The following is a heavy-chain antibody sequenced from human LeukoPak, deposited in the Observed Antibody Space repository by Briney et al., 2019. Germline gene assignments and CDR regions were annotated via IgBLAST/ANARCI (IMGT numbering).Heavy chain of an antibody. D-gene: IGHD2-8*01. J-gene: IGHJ6*03. CDR2: MNPNSGNT. CDR3: ARGGVFWDYMDV. Sequence: ASVKVSCKASGDTFTSYDINWVRQATGQGLEWMRWMNPNSGNTGYAQKFQGRVTMTRNTSISTAYMELSSLRSEDTAVYYCARGGVFWDYMDVWGKGTTVTISS. CDR1: GDTFTSYD. V-gene: IGHV1-8*01.